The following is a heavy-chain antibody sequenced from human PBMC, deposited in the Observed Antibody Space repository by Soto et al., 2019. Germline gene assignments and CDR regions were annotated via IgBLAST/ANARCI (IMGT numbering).Heavy chain of an antibody. J-gene: IGHJ4*02. D-gene: IGHD3-3*01. CDR1: GFSFSKAW. CDR3: ITDPYYDFWSGYHFDY. V-gene: IGHV3-15*01. Sequence: EAHLVQSGGGLVKPGGSLRLCCAASGFSFSKAWMSWVRLTPGKGLEWVGRIKNKTDGGITDYPAPVRDRFTISRDDSRSTLYLQMNSLKTEDTAVYYCITDPYYDFWSGYHFDYWGQGTLVTVSS. CDR2: IKNKTDGGIT.